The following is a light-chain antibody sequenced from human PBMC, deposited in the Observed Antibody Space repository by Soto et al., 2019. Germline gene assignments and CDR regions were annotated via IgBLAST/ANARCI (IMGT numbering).Light chain of an antibody. CDR2: MAS. CDR1: QSVSTW. V-gene: IGKV1-5*03. Sequence: DIQMTQSPSTLSASVGDRVTITCRASQSVSTWLAWYQQKPGKAPQVLISMASTLESGVPSRFSASGSGTDFTLTIGNLQPEDFATYYCQQSSSTPIYSFGQGTKVDIK. CDR3: QQSSSTPIYS. J-gene: IGKJ2*01.